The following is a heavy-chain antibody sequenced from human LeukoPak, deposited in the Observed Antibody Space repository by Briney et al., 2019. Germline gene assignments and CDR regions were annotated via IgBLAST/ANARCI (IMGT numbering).Heavy chain of an antibody. CDR3: ARVETTGTTYYFDY. J-gene: IGHJ4*02. Sequence: ASVKVSCKASGYTFTGYYMHWVRQAPGQGLEWMGWINPNSGGTNYAQKFQGRVTMTRDTSISTAYMELSRLRSDDTAVYYCARVETTGTTYYFDYWGQGTLVTVSS. CDR2: INPNSGGT. CDR1: GYTFTGYY. D-gene: IGHD1-1*01. V-gene: IGHV1-2*02.